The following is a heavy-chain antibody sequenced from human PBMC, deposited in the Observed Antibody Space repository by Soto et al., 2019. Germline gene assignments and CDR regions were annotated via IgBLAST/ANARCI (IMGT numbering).Heavy chain of an antibody. CDR3: ARGGNGYHILTGFSSHY. V-gene: IGHV4-30-4*01. CDR1: GGSISSGDCY. J-gene: IGHJ4*02. D-gene: IGHD3-9*01. CDR2: IYYSGYT. Sequence: QVQLQESGPGLVKPSQTLSLTCTVSGGSISSGDCYWTWIRQPPGKGLEWIGYIYYSGYTYYNPSLKSRITISVDTSKNQFSLKLTSVTAADTAVYFCARGGNGYHILTGFSSHYWGQGTLVTVSS.